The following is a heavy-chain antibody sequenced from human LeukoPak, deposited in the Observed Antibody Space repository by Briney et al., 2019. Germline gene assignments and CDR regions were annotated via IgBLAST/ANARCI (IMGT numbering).Heavy chain of an antibody. D-gene: IGHD3-10*01. CDR2: INPNSGGT. CDR1: GYTFTGYY. J-gene: IGHJ4*02. V-gene: IGHV1-2*02. CDR3: ARDRGSQVRGVRIDY. Sequence: GASVKVSCKASGYTFTGYYMHWVRQAPGQGLEWMGWINPNSGGTNYAQKFQGRVTMTRDTSISTAYMELSRLRSDDTAVYYCARDRGSQVRGVRIDYWGQGTLVTVSS.